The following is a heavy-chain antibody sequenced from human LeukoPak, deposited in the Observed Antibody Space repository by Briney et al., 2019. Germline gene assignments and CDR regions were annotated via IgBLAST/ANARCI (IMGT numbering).Heavy chain of an antibody. J-gene: IGHJ4*02. D-gene: IGHD6-19*01. Sequence: GESLKISCKGSGYSFASYWIGWVRQMPGKGLEWMGIIYPGDSDTRYSPSFQGQVTISAAKSISTAYLQWNSLKASDTAMYYCARSTSGWYNGFDYWGQGTLVTVSP. CDR2: IYPGDSDT. CDR3: ARSTSGWYNGFDY. CDR1: GYSFASYW. V-gene: IGHV5-51*01.